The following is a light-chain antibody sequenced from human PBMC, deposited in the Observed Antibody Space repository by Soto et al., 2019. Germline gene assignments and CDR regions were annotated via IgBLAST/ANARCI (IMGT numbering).Light chain of an antibody. Sequence: DIKMSQSPSSASASVCDRVTLPCRASQGIGDRLAWYQQKPGKVPQLLIYFASTLGSGVPSRFSGSGSGTDFILTINTLQADDFATYYCLHTYSFPRTFGQGTKVDIK. CDR1: QGIGDR. CDR2: FAS. CDR3: LHTYSFPRT. J-gene: IGKJ1*01. V-gene: IGKV1-12*01.